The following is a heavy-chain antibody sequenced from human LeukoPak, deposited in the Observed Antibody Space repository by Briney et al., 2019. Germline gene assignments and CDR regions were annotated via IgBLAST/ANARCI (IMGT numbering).Heavy chain of an antibody. V-gene: IGHV1-2*02. CDR2: INANSGGT. CDR1: GYTFTDYS. J-gene: IGHJ4*02. D-gene: IGHD3-22*01. CDR3: ARGQYYYDTTDFDY. Sequence: ASVKVSCKASGYTFTDYSMHCGRQAPGQGLEGRGGINANSGGTNYAQKFQGRVTMTRDTSITTAYMELSRLRSDDAAVYYCARGQYYYDTTDFDYWGQGTLVTVSS.